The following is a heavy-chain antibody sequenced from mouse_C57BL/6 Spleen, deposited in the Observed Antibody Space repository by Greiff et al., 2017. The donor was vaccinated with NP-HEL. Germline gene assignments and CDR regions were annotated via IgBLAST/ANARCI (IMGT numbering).Heavy chain of an antibody. V-gene: IGHV1-39*01. CDR2: INPNYGTT. J-gene: IGHJ3*01. CDR3: ARGYYGSSYPAWFAY. CDR1: GYSFTDYN. Sequence: SGYSFTDYNMNWVKQSNGKSLEWIGVINPNYGTTSYNQKFKGKATLTVDQSSSTAYMQLNSLTSEDSAVYYCARGYYGSSYPAWFAYWGQGTLVTVSA. D-gene: IGHD1-1*01.